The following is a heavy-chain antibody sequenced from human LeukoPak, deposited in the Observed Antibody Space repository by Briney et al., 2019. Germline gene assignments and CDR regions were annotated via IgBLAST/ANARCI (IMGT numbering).Heavy chain of an antibody. Sequence: PGGSLRLSCAASGFTFSSYSMNWVRQAPGKGLEWVSSISSSSSYIYYADSVKGRFTISRDNAKNSLYLQMNSLRAEDTAVYYCARGGMNDASYLHFDYWGQGTLLTLSS. CDR1: GFTFSSYS. V-gene: IGHV3-21*01. J-gene: IGHJ4*02. D-gene: IGHD3-16*02. CDR3: ARGGMNDASYLHFDY. CDR2: ISSSSSYI.